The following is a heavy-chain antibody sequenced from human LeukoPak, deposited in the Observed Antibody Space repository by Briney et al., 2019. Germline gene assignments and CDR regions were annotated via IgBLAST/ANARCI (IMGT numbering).Heavy chain of an antibody. Sequence: GGSLRLSCAASGFAFSSHGMSWVRQAPGKGLEWVSTISGSGDYTYYADSVKGRFTISRDNSKNTLYLQMNSLRAEDTAVYYCAKVTYGSGTYGAFDSWGQGTLVTVSS. D-gene: IGHD3-10*01. CDR1: GFAFSSHG. J-gene: IGHJ4*02. CDR3: AKVTYGSGTYGAFDS. CDR2: ISGSGDYT. V-gene: IGHV3-23*01.